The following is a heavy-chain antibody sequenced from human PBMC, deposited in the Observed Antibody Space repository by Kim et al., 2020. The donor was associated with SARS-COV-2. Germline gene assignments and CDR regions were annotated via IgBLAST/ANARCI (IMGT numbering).Heavy chain of an antibody. CDR3: ARATVTIRRAYDAFDI. CDR1: GGSISSGGYY. D-gene: IGHD4-17*01. V-gene: IGHV4-31*03. Sequence: SETLSLTCTVSGGSISSGGYYWSWIRQHPGKGLEWIGYIYYSGSTYYNPSLKSRVTISVDTSKNQFSLKLSSVTAADTAAYYCARATVTIRRAYDAFDIWGQGTMVTVSS. J-gene: IGHJ3*02. CDR2: IYYSGST.